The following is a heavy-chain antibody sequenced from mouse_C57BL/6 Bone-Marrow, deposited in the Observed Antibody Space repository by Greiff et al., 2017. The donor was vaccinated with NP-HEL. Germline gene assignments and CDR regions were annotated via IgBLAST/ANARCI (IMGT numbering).Heavy chain of an antibody. CDR3: ARGVTTVVATSYFDY. Sequence: EVKLMESGAELVRPGSSVKMSCKTSGYTFTSYGINWVKQRPGQGLEWIGYIYIGNGYTEYNEKFKGKATLTSDTSSSTAYMQLSSLTSEDSAIYFCARGVTTVVATSYFDYWGQGTTLTVSS. J-gene: IGHJ2*01. CDR1: GYTFTSYG. CDR2: IYIGNGYT. D-gene: IGHD1-1*01. V-gene: IGHV1-58*01.